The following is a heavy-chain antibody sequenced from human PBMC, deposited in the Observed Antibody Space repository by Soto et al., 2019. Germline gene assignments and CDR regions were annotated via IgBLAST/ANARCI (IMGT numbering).Heavy chain of an antibody. CDR3: ARAYYDILTGYYNLDY. CDR2: IYYSGST. D-gene: IGHD3-9*01. Sequence: SETLSLTCTVSGGSISSYYWSWIRQPPGKGLEWIGYIYYSGSTNYNPSLKGRVTISVDTSKNQFSLMLSSVTAADTAVYYCARAYYDILTGYYNLDYWGQGTLVTVSS. V-gene: IGHV4-59*01. CDR1: GGSISSYY. J-gene: IGHJ4*02.